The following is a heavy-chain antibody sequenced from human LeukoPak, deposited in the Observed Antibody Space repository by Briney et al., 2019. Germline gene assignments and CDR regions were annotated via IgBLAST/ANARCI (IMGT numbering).Heavy chain of an antibody. CDR2: ISSSSSTI. V-gene: IGHV3-48*01. CDR3: ARGTTYYYGSGNDY. J-gene: IGHJ4*02. Sequence: PGGSLRLSCAASGFTFSSYSMNWVRQAPGKGLEWASYISSSSSTIYYADSVKGRFTISRDNAKNSLYLQMNSLRAEDTAVYYCARGTTYYYGSGNDYWGQGTLVTVSS. CDR1: GFTFSSYS. D-gene: IGHD3-10*01.